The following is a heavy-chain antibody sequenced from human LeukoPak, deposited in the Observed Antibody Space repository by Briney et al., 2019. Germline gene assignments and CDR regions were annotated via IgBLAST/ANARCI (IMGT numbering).Heavy chain of an antibody. Sequence: GGSLRLSCAAYGFTFSSYEMNWVRQPPGKGLEWVSTISTRAARIYYANFVKGRFTISRDNAKNSRYLQMNSLRAEDTAVYYCAREEWELLSYYYYYMDVWGKGTTVTVSS. V-gene: IGHV3-48*03. CDR2: ISTRAARI. D-gene: IGHD1-26*01. J-gene: IGHJ6*03. CDR1: GFTFSSYE. CDR3: AREEWELLSYYYYYMDV.